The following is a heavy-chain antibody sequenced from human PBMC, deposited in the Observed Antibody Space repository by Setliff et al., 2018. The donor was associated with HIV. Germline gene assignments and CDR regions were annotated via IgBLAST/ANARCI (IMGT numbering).Heavy chain of an antibody. J-gene: IGHJ4*02. CDR2: IYHSGST. D-gene: IGHD5-18*01. Sequence: SETLSLTCTVSGYSISSGYYWGWIRQPPGKGLEWIGSIYHSGSTYYNPSLKSRVTISVDTSKNQFSLKLSSVTAADTAVYYCARGPLGRTPMGGAFDYWGQGTLVTVSS. CDR3: ARGPLGRTPMGGAFDY. CDR1: GYSISSGYY. V-gene: IGHV4-38-2*02.